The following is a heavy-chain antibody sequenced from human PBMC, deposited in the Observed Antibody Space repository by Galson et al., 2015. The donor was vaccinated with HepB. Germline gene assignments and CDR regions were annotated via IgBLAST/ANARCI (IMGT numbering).Heavy chain of an antibody. CDR2: ISSTGSTI. J-gene: IGHJ4*02. Sequence: SCAASGFTFSNYKMNWVRQAPGKGLEWVSYISSTGSTIYYADSVKGRFPISRDNAKNSLYLQMNSLRDEDTAVYYCARDLRYFHFWSSSYYFDYWGQGTLVTVSS. CDR3: ARDLRYFHFWSSSYYFDY. CDR1: GFTFSNYK. V-gene: IGHV3-48*02. D-gene: IGHD3-3*01.